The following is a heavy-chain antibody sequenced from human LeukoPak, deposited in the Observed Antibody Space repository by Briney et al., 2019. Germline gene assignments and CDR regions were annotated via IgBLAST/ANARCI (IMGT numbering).Heavy chain of an antibody. J-gene: IGHJ6*03. CDR2: IRYDGRNK. CDR3: AKNGDRGAYCTGGTCYPYFYYYMDV. CDR1: GFTFSTYG. Sequence: GGSLRLSCAASGFTFSTYGMHWVRQAPGKGLEWVALIRYDGRNKSYADSVKGRFTISRDNSKNTLYLQMNSLRAEDTAIYYCAKNGDRGAYCTGGTCYPYFYYYMDVWGKGTTVTI. V-gene: IGHV3-30*02. D-gene: IGHD2-15*01.